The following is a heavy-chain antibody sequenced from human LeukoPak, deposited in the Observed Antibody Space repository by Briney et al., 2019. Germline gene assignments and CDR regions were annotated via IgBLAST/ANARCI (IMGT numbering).Heavy chain of an antibody. CDR3: QKTAYDILTGYYTLDY. D-gene: IGHD3-9*01. CDR2: INAGNGNP. V-gene: IGHV1-3*01. Sequence: ASVKVSCKASGCTFTSYAMHWVRPAPVQSLQWMGWINAGNGNPKYSPKFQGRVTITRDTSASTAYMELSSLRSEDTAFFFRQKTAYDILTGYYTLDYWGQGTLVTVSS. J-gene: IGHJ4*02. CDR1: GCTFTSYA.